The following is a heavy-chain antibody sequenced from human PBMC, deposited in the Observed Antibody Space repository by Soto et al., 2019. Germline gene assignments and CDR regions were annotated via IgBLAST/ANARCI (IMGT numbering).Heavy chain of an antibody. Sequence: ASVKGACKASGYTLTGYYMHWVRQAPGQGLEWMGWINPNSGGTNYAQKFQGWVTMTRDTSISTAYMELSRLRSDDTAAYYCARAVAGIVDYWGRGTLVTVSS. D-gene: IGHD6-19*01. V-gene: IGHV1-2*04. CDR3: ARAVAGIVDY. CDR1: GYTLTGYY. J-gene: IGHJ4*02. CDR2: INPNSGGT.